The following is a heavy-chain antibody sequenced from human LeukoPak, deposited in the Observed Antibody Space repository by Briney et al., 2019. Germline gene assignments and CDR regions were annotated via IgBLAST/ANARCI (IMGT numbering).Heavy chain of an antibody. Sequence: SETLSLTCTVCGEPFTSHFWPWIRQAPGKGLEWVGYVSKSGSTNYNPSLQSRITISVDTSKNQFFLKLTSMTAADTAVYFCARDDYGVFDAFDVWGQGTVVTVSS. CDR2: VSKSGST. CDR3: ARDDYGVFDAFDV. D-gene: IGHD3-16*01. J-gene: IGHJ3*01. CDR1: GEPFTSHF. V-gene: IGHV4-4*08.